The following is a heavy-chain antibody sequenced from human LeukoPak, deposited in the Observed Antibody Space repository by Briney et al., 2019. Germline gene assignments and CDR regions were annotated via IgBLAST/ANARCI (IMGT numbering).Heavy chain of an antibody. Sequence: GGSLRLSCAASGLTFSSYPMSWVRQAPGKGLEWVSSINDSGGNTYNADSVKGRFTISRDNSKNTLYLQMNSLRAEDTAVYYCAKETRVAGWYSDYWGQGTLVAVSS. CDR1: GLTFSSYP. J-gene: IGHJ4*02. CDR2: INDSGGNT. CDR3: AKETRVAGWYSDY. D-gene: IGHD6-19*01. V-gene: IGHV3-23*01.